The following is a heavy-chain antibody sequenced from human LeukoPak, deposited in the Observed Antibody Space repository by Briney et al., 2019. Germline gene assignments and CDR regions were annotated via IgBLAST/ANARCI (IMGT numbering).Heavy chain of an antibody. CDR2: ISHSGST. J-gene: IGHJ2*01. CDR1: GDSITNRNW. D-gene: IGHD2-15*01. Sequence: SGTLSLTCAVSGDSITNRNWWNWVRQPPGKGLEWNGEISHSGSTNYNPSLKSRVTISVDKSKNEFSLNLSSVTAADTAVYYCARDSPAYCSGGNCYNWYFDLWGRGTLVSVSS. V-gene: IGHV4-4*02. CDR3: ARDSPAYCSGGNCYNWYFDL.